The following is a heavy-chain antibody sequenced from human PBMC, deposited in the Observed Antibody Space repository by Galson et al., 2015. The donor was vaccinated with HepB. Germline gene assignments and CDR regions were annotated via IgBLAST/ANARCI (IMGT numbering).Heavy chain of an antibody. CDR1: GFTFSSYS. CDR2: ISSSSSTI. V-gene: IGHV3-48*02. CDR3: ARTLPSSSSLPFDY. D-gene: IGHD6-6*01. Sequence: SLRLSCAASGFTFSSYSMNWVRQAPGKGLEWVSYISSSSSTIYYADSVKGRFTISRDNAKNSLYLQMNSLRDEDTAVYYCARTLPSSSSLPFDYWGQGTLVTVSS. J-gene: IGHJ4*02.